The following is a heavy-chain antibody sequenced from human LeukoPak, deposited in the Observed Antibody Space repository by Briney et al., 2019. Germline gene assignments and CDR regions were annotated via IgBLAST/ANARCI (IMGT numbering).Heavy chain of an antibody. CDR2: ISGSGVSI. D-gene: IGHD2-2*01. CDR3: ARVTVPAARFDY. J-gene: IGHJ4*02. Sequence: PGGSLRLSCEGSGFPFGTYAMTWVRHAPGRGLEWVATISGSGVSIYYADSVKDRFTISRDNNENTVYLQMNSLRVEDTALYYCARVTVPAARFDYWGQGTLVTVSS. CDR1: GFPFGTYA. V-gene: IGHV3-23*01.